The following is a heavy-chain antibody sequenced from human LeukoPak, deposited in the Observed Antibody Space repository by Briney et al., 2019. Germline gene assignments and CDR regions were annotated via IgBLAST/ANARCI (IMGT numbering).Heavy chain of an antibody. Sequence: ASVKVSCKASGYTFTGYYMHWVRQAPGQRLEWMGWINPNSGGTNYAQKFQGRVTMTRDTSISTAYMELSRLRSDDTAVYYCARGALKLLWFREPSFCYFDYWGQGTLVTVSS. CDR2: INPNSGGT. CDR1: GYTFTGYY. J-gene: IGHJ4*02. V-gene: IGHV1-2*02. CDR3: ARGALKLLWFREPSFCYFDY. D-gene: IGHD3-10*01.